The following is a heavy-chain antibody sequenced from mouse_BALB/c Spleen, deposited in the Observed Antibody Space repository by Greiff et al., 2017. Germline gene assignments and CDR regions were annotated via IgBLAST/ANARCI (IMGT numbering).Heavy chain of an antibody. Sequence: DVQLVESGGGLVQPGGSLRLSCATSGFTFTDYYMSWVRQPPGKALEWLGFIRNKANGYTTEYSASVKGRFTISRDNSQSILYLQMNTLRAEDSATYYCARDGGLTDAMDYWGQGTSVTVSS. CDR2: IRNKANGYTT. CDR3: ARDGGLTDAMDY. D-gene: IGHD4-1*01. V-gene: IGHV7-3*02. J-gene: IGHJ4*01. CDR1: GFTFTDYY.